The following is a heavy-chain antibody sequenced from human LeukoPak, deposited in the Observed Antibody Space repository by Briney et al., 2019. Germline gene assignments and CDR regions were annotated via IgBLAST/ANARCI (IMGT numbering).Heavy chain of an antibody. CDR3: AKGLDYYDSSGYPGQH. J-gene: IGHJ1*01. CDR2: ISYDGSNK. Sequence: GGSLRLSCAASGFTFSSYGMHWVRKAPGKGLEWVAVISYDGSNKYYADSVKGRFTISRDNSKNTLYLQMNSLRAEDTAVYYCAKGLDYYDSSGYPGQHWGQGTLVTVSS. D-gene: IGHD3-22*01. V-gene: IGHV3-30*18. CDR1: GFTFSSYG.